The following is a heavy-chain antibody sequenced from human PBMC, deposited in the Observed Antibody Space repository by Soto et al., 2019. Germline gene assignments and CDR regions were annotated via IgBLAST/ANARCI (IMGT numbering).Heavy chain of an antibody. J-gene: IGHJ6*02. V-gene: IGHV3-21*01. D-gene: IGHD3-10*01. CDR1: GFTFSSYS. CDR3: ARDRGSYYGSGSYGMDV. Sequence: GGSLRLSCAASGFTFSSYSMNWVRQAPGKGLEWVSSISSSSSYIYYADSVKGRFTISRDNAKNSLYLQMNSLRAEDTAVYYCARDRGSYYGSGSYGMDVWGQGTTVTVSS. CDR2: ISSSSSYI.